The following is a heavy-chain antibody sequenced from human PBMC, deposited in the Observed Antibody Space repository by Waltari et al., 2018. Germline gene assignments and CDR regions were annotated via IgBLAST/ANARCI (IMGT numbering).Heavy chain of an antibody. CDR1: GFTFGTYW. J-gene: IGHJ4*02. V-gene: IGHV3-7*03. CDR2: IRQDGSET. Sequence: EVPLVESGGGLVQPGGSLRLSCAVSGFTFGTYWLSWVRKTPGKGLEWVANIRQDGSETHYVESVKGRFTISRDNSRNSLYLQMNSLRVEDTALYYCARDKIVGPTIFDSWGQGTLVTVSS. CDR3: ARDKIVGPTIFDS. D-gene: IGHD1-26*01.